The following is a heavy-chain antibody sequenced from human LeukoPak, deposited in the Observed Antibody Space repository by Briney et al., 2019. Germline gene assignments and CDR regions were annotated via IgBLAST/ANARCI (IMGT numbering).Heavy chain of an antibody. Sequence: GGSLRLSCAASGFTFSDYYMSWIRQAPGKGLEWVSYISGSSNSHTNYVESVKGRFTISRDNAKKSLYLQMSSLRAEDTAVFYCARTYCSGGSCYLDYWGQGSLVTVSS. V-gene: IGHV3-11*03. CDR2: ISGSSNSHT. CDR3: ARTYCSGGSCYLDY. CDR1: GFTFSDYY. J-gene: IGHJ4*02. D-gene: IGHD2-15*01.